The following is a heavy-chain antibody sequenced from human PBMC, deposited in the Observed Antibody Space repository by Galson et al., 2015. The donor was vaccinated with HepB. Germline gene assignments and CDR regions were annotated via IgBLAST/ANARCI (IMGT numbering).Heavy chain of an antibody. CDR2: IYYSGST. CDR1: GGSISSSSYY. J-gene: IGHJ4*02. CDR3: AVESGSSWYRH. V-gene: IGHV4-39*01. Sequence: ETLSLTCTVPGGSISSSSYYWGWIRQPPGKGLEWIGSIYYSGSTYYNPSLKSRVTISVDTSKNQFSLKLSSVTAADTAVYYCAVESGSSWYRHWGQGTLVTVSS. D-gene: IGHD6-13*01.